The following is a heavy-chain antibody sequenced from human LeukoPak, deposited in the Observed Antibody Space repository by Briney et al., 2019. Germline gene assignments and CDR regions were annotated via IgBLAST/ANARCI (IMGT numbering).Heavy chain of an antibody. Sequence: SETLSLTCTVSGYSISSAHYWGWIRQPPGKGLEWIGSIYHSGATYYNPSLRRRATTSVDTSKNQFSLKVSSVTAADTAVYYCARVRSITMVRGDSYSYWGQGTLVTVSS. J-gene: IGHJ4*02. CDR1: GYSISSAHY. CDR3: ARVRSITMVRGDSYSY. V-gene: IGHV4-38-2*02. D-gene: IGHD3-10*01. CDR2: IYHSGAT.